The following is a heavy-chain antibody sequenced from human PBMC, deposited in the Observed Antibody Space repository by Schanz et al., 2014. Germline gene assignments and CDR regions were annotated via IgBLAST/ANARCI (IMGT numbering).Heavy chain of an antibody. D-gene: IGHD3-16*01. Sequence: EVQLVESGGGLVQPGGSLRLSCAASGFTVSSNYMSWVRQAPGKGLEWVSGLSASGGHTYYADSVKGRFTISRDNSKNTVYLEMNNVRVDDTAVYYCAKGVGGGLLLGSTFDAWGQGTLVTVSS. CDR3: AKGVGGGLLLGSTFDA. CDR1: GFTVSSNY. V-gene: IGHV3-23*04. J-gene: IGHJ4*02. CDR2: LSASGGHT.